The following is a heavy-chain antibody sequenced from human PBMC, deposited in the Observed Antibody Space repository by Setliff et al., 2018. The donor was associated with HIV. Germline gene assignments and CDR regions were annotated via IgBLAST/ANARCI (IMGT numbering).Heavy chain of an antibody. CDR3: ARDFSSGYYLHPNAFDI. CDR1: GYTFTSYD. J-gene: IGHJ3*02. CDR2: MNPNSGDT. V-gene: IGHV1-8*02. D-gene: IGHD3-22*01. Sequence: ASVKVSCKASGYTFTSYDINWVRQATGQGLEWMGWMNPNSGDTDYAQKFQGRVTMTRDTSTSIAYMELSGLRSEDTAVYYCARDFSSGYYLHPNAFDIWGQGTMVTVSS.